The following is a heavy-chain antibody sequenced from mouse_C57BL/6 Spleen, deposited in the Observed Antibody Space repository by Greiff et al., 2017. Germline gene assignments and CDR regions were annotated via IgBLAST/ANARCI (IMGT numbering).Heavy chain of an antibody. CDR1: GFTFSSYA. J-gene: IGHJ2*01. CDR3: ARGILRRPYYFDY. Sequence: DVKLVESGGGLVKPGGSLKLSCAASGFTFSSYAMSWVRQTPEKRLEWVATISDGGSYTYYPDNVKGRFTISRDNAKNNLYLQMSHLKSEDTAMYYCARGILRRPYYFDYWGQGTTLTVSS. V-gene: IGHV5-4*03. D-gene: IGHD1-1*01. CDR2: ISDGGSYT.